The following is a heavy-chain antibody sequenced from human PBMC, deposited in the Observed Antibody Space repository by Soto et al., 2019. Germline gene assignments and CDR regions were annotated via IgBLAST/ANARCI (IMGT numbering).Heavy chain of an antibody. CDR3: AREWASSSSSGYFDY. CDR2: INPNNGGT. Sequence: ASVKVSCKASGNTFTVYYMHWVRQAPGQGLEWMGWINPNNGGTKYAQKSQGRVTMTRDTSISTAYMELSRLRSDDTAVYYCAREWASSSSSGYFDYWGQGTLVTVSS. V-gene: IGHV1-2*02. J-gene: IGHJ4*02. D-gene: IGHD6-6*01. CDR1: GNTFTVYY.